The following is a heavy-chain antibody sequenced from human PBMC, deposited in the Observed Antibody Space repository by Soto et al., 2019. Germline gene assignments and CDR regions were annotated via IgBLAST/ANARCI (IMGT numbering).Heavy chain of an antibody. CDR2: IIPIFGSS. Sequence: VQLVQSGAEVKKPGSSVKVSCRVSGGSFSSSAISWVRQDPGQGLAWMGNIIPIFGSSKKSEKFQGRVTITADGSTSTVYLALSSLTFEDTAVYFCVRAAAGECAFNIWGQGTTVIVSS. J-gene: IGHJ3*02. CDR1: GGSFSSSA. V-gene: IGHV1-69*15. D-gene: IGHD6-13*01. CDR3: VRAAAGECAFNI.